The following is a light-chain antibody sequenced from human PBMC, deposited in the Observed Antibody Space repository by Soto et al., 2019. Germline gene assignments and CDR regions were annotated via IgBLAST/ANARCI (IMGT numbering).Light chain of an antibody. V-gene: IGKV3-20*01. Sequence: EIVLTQSPGTLSLSPGERATLSCRASQSVSSSLAWYQQKPGQAPRLLIYGASSRATGIPDRFSGSGSGPDFTLTISRLEPEDFAVYFCQNYGSSRTFGQGTKVEIK. J-gene: IGKJ1*01. CDR1: QSVSSS. CDR2: GAS. CDR3: QNYGSSRT.